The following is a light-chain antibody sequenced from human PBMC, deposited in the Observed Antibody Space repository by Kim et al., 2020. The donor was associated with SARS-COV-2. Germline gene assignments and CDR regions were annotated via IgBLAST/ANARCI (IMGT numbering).Light chain of an antibody. Sequence: DIQMTQSPFTLSASVGDRVTITCRASQSISSWLAWYQQKPGEAPKLLIYKASSLQSGVPSRFSGSGSETEFTLTISSLQPDDLATYYCQHYSSYPYTFGQGTKLEI. J-gene: IGKJ2*01. CDR2: KAS. CDR1: QSISSW. V-gene: IGKV1-5*03. CDR3: QHYSSYPYT.